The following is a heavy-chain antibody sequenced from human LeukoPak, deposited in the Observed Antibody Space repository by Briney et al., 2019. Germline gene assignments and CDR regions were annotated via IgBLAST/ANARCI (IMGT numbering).Heavy chain of an antibody. CDR2: ISGSGGTT. D-gene: IGHD1-14*01. CDR3: AKVSGGGLYYDGMDV. CDR1: GFTFNNYA. Sequence: GGSLRLSCAASGFTFNNYAMNWVRQAPGKGLEWVSVISGSGGTTYYADSVKGRFTISRDSSKNTLYLQMDSLRAEDTAVYYCAKVSGGGLYYDGMDVWGQGTTDTVSS. J-gene: IGHJ6*02. V-gene: IGHV3-23*01.